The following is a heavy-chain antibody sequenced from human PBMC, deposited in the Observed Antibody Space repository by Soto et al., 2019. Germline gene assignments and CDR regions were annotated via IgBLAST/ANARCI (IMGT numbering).Heavy chain of an antibody. J-gene: IGHJ6*02. CDR2: IVVGSGNT. V-gene: IGHV1-58*01. CDR1: GFTFTSSA. Sequence: SVKVSCKASGFTFTSSAVQWVRQARGQRLEWIGWIVVGSGNTNYAQKFQERVTITWDMSTSTAYMELSSLRSEDTAVYYCAAVPRSVANGMDVWGQGTTVTVSS. D-gene: IGHD2-21*01. CDR3: AAVPRSVANGMDV.